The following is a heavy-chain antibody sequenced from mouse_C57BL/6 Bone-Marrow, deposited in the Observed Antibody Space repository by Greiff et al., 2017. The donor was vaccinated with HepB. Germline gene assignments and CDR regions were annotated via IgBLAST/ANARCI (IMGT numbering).Heavy chain of an antibody. D-gene: IGHD1-1*01. CDR3: ARLRFYYYGSSWWNY. V-gene: IGHV1-54*01. CDR1: GYAFTNYL. J-gene: IGHJ2*01. Sequence: QVQLQQSGAELVRPGTSVKVSCKASGYAFTNYLIEWVKQRPGQGLEWIGVINPGSGGTNYNEKFKGKATLTADKSSSTAYMQLSSLTSEDSAVYFCARLRFYYYGSSWWNYWGQGTTLTVSS. CDR2: INPGSGGT.